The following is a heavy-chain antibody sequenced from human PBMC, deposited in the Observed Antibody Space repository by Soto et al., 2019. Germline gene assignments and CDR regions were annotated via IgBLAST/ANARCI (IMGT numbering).Heavy chain of an antibody. CDR1: GFTFSSYA. CDR3: AKGQDCSGGSCYSFYLWFDP. D-gene: IGHD2-15*01. CDR2: ISGSGGST. Sequence: GGSLRLSCAASGFTFSSYAMSWVRQAPGKGLEWVSAISGSGGSTYYADSVKGRFTISRDNSKNTLYLQMNSLRAEDTAVYYCAKGQDCSGGSCYSFYLWFDPWGQGTLVTVSS. V-gene: IGHV3-23*01. J-gene: IGHJ5*02.